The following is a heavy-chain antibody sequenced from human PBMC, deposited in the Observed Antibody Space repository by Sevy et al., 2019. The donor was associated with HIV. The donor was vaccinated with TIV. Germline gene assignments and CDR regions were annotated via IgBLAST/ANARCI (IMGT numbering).Heavy chain of an antibody. CDR3: ARDRSSSPMIVVVTPDY. D-gene: IGHD3-22*01. CDR1: GFTFSSYS. V-gene: IGHV3-21*01. CDR2: ISSSSSYI. Sequence: GGSLRLSCAASGFTFSSYSMNWVRQAPGKGLEWVSSISSSSSYIYYADSVKGRFTISRDNAKNSLYLQMNSLRAGDTAVYYCARDRSSSPMIVVVTPDYWGQGTLVTVSS. J-gene: IGHJ4*02.